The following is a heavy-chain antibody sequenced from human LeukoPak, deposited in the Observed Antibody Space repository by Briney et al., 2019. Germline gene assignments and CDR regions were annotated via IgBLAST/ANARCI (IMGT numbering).Heavy chain of an antibody. CDR3: AKELIVVSGRNAFDI. V-gene: IGHV3-30*18. J-gene: IGHJ3*02. Sequence: GGSLRLSCAASGFTFSSYGMHWVRQAPGKGLEWVAVVSYDGGTKLYAGSVKGRFTVSRDNSKSTLYLQMNSLRAEDTAVYYCAKELIVVSGRNAFDIWGPGTMVTVSS. CDR1: GFTFSSYG. CDR2: VSYDGGTK. D-gene: IGHD6-19*01.